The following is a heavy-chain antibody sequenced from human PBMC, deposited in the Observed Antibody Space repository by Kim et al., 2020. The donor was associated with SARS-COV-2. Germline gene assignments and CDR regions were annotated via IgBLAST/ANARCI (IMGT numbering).Heavy chain of an antibody. V-gene: IGHV3-30*03. Sequence: GGSLRLSCAASGFIFSNHGMHWVRQAPGRGLEWVALISYDETNAYYVDSVKGRFTISRDNSRNILYLQMNSLRDEDTAVYYCARGGSWGSVPGSWGQGT. CDR3: ARGGSWGSVPGS. CDR2: ISYDETNA. D-gene: IGHD3-16*01. J-gene: IGHJ4*02. CDR1: GFIFSNHG.